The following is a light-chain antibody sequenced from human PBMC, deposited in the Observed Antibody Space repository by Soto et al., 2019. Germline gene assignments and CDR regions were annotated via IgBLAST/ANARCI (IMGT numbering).Light chain of an antibody. CDR2: ENT. J-gene: IGLJ2*01. CDR1: TSNIGAAYD. CDR3: QSYDSSLSGVV. V-gene: IGLV1-40*01. Sequence: QSALTQPPSVSGAPGQRVTISCTGSTSNIGAAYDVHWYQHLPGTAPKLLIYENTKRPSGVPDRFSGSKSGTSASLAITGLQAEDEADYYCQSYDSSLSGVVFGGGTKVTVL.